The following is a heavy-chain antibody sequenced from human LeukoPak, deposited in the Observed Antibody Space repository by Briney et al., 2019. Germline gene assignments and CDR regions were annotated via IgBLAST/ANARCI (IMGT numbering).Heavy chain of an antibody. CDR2: IYSTGST. D-gene: IGHD5-18*01. CDR1: GGSISNYY. J-gene: IGHJ4*02. Sequence: KSSETLSLTCTVSGGSISNYYWSWLRQPPGKGLEWIGHIYSTGSTTYSPSLKSRVIMSADTSKNHFSLKLSSVTAADTALYYCARSQSGYNYGYHFDSWGQGTLVTVSS. V-gene: IGHV4-59*08. CDR3: ARSQSGYNYGYHFDS.